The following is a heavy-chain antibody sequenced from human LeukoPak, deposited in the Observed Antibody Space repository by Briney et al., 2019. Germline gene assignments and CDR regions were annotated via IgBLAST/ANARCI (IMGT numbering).Heavy chain of an antibody. CDR2: INAGNGNT. Sequence: ASVKVSCKASGYTFISYAMHWVRQAPGQRLEWMGWINAGNGNTKYSQNFQGRVTITSGTSATTAYMELSSLQSEDTAVYYCARDHGSSKEDDAFDIWGQGTMATVSS. V-gene: IGHV1-3*01. D-gene: IGHD6-13*01. CDR3: ARDHGSSKEDDAFDI. J-gene: IGHJ3*02. CDR1: GYTFISYA.